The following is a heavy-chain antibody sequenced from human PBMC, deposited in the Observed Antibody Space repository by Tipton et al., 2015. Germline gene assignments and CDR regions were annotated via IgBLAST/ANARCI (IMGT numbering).Heavy chain of an antibody. J-gene: IGHJ5*02. CDR1: GGSVSSPSYY. CDR2: ISFSDTT. V-gene: IGHV4-61*01. D-gene: IGHD5-12*01. CDR3: ARRSTASGPPGRFDP. Sequence: TLSLTCAVSGGSVSSPSYYWSWIRQPPGKGLEWIGYISFSDTTHYNPPLKSRVTISVDTSKNQFSLKLSSVTAADTAVYYCARRSTASGPPGRFDPWGQGTLVTVSS.